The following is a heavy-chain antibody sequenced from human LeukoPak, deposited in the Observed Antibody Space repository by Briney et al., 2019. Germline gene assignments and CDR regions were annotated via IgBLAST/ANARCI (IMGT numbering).Heavy chain of an antibody. CDR2: IKEDGSEI. J-gene: IGHJ6*03. CDR1: GFTFSKYW. V-gene: IGHV3-7*01. CDR3: ARMRYMDV. Sequence: GGSLRLSCAASGFTFSKYWMSWVRQAPGKGLEWVANIKEDGSEIHYVGSVKGRFTISRDNAKNSLDLQMNSLKDEDTAVYYCARMRYMDVWGKGTTVTVSS.